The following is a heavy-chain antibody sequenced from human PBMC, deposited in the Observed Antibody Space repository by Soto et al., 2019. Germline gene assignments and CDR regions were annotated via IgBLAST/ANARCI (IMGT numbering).Heavy chain of an antibody. J-gene: IGHJ3*02. D-gene: IGHD3-22*01. Sequence: SVKVSCKASWGTCSSYAISWVRRAPGQWLEWMGGIIPIFGTANYAQKFQARVTITADKSTSTAYMELSSLRSEDTAVYYCARANTMIGHAFDIWGQGTMVTVSS. V-gene: IGHV1-69*06. CDR1: WGTCSSYA. CDR3: ARANTMIGHAFDI. CDR2: IIPIFGTA.